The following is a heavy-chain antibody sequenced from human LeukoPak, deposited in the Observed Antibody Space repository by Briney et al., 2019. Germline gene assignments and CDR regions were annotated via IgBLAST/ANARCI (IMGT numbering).Heavy chain of an antibody. J-gene: IGHJ4*02. CDR2: LSDSGGVT. Sequence: GGSLRLSCAASGFTFSSYAMSWVRQSPGKGPEWVSSLSDSGGVTYYADSVKGRFTISRDNSKNTLYLQMHTLRAEDTAVYYCARNINGPDYWGQGTLVTVSS. V-gene: IGHV3-23*01. CDR1: GFTFSSYA. CDR3: ARNINGPDY. D-gene: IGHD2/OR15-2a*01.